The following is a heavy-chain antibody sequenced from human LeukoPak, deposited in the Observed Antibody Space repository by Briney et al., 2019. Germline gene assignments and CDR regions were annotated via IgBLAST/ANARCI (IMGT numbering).Heavy chain of an antibody. CDR2: IYYSGST. Sequence: SETLSLTCTVSGGSISSYYWSWIRQPPGKGLEWIGYIYYSGSTNYNPSLKSRVTISVDTSKNQFSPKLSSVTAADTAVYYCARGTWMATAYYFDYWGQGTLVTVSS. D-gene: IGHD5-12*01. CDR3: ARGTWMATAYYFDY. CDR1: GGSISSYY. J-gene: IGHJ4*02. V-gene: IGHV4-59*01.